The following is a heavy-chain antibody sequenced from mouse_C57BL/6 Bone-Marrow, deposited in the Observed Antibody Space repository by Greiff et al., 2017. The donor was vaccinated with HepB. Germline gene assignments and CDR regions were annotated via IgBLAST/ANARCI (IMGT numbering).Heavy chain of an antibody. CDR2: IDPNSGGT. CDR1: GYTFTSYW. D-gene: IGHD2-3*01. CDR3: ARYPYDGYYVDWYFDV. V-gene: IGHV1-72*01. Sequence: VQLQQPGAELVKPGASVKLSCKASGYTFTSYWMHWVKQRPGRGLEWIGRIDPNSGGTKYNEKFKSKATLTVDKPSSTAYMQLSSLTSEDSAVYYCARYPYDGYYVDWYFDVWGTGTTVTVSS. J-gene: IGHJ1*03.